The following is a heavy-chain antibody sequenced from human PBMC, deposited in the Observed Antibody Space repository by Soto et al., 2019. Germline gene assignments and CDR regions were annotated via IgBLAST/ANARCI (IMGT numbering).Heavy chain of an antibody. CDR1: GYIFSNYY. D-gene: IGHD1-26*01. V-gene: IGHV1-46*01. J-gene: IGHJ5*02. CDR2: INPSGSST. Sequence: QVQLVQSGAEVKKSGSSVKVSCKASGYIFSNYYIHWVRQAPGQGLEWMGIINPSGSSTRYAQKCQGRVTMTRNTSSSTVYMELSSLRFDDTAVYYCARDVGDSGSHWFDPWGQGSLVTVSS. CDR3: ARDVGDSGSHWFDP.